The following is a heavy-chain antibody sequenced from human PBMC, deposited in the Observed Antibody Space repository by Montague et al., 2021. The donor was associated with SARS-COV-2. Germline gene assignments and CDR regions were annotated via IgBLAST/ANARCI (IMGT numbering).Heavy chain of an antibody. CDR3: ARDPLYYYDSSGLLLDWYFDL. V-gene: IGHV4-39*02. J-gene: IGHJ2*01. CDR1: SASITSSSYY. Sequence: SETLSLTCTVSSASITSSSYYWGWIRQPPGKGPEWIGTIFYTGSTYYNPSLKSRVTMSVDTSRNQFSLKLSSVTAADMAIYYCARDPLYYYDSSGLLLDWYFDLWGRGTLVTVSS. CDR2: IFYTGST. D-gene: IGHD3-22*01.